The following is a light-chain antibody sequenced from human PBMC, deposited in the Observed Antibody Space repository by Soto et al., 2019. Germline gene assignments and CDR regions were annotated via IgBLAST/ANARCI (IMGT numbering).Light chain of an antibody. CDR3: QQYSKWPT. J-gene: IGKJ5*01. CDR2: DTS. Sequence: EIVMTQSPATLSVSPGERATLSCRASQSVSGNLAWYQQKPGQAPRLLIYDTSSRATAIPARFSGSGSGTEFPLTSSSLQSEDVAVYYCQQYSKWPTFGQGTRLEIK. V-gene: IGKV3-15*01. CDR1: QSVSGN.